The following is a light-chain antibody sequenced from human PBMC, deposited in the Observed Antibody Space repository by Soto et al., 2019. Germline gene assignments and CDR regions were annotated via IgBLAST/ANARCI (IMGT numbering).Light chain of an antibody. CDR3: QQSYCTLT. Sequence: DIQMTQSPSSLSASVGDRVTITCRASQSVSTYLNWYQQKPGKAPKLLIYAASSLHSGVPSRFSGSGSGTDLTLTISSLQTEDFATYYCQQSYCTLTFGPGTKVVIK. CDR1: QSVSTY. CDR2: AAS. V-gene: IGKV1-39*01. J-gene: IGKJ3*01.